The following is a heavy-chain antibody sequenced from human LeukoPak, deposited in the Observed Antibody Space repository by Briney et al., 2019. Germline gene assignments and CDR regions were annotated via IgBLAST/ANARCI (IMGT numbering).Heavy chain of an antibody. CDR2: IWYDGSNK. CDR3: ARVDSSGYPSYFDY. CDR1: GFTFSSYG. D-gene: IGHD3-22*01. V-gene: IGHV3-33*01. Sequence: LSGGSLRLSCAASGFTFSSYGMHWVRQAPGKGLEWVAVIWYDGSNKYYADSVKGRFTISRDNSKNTLYLQMNSLRAEDTAVYYCARVDSSGYPSYFDYWGQGTLVTVSS. J-gene: IGHJ4*02.